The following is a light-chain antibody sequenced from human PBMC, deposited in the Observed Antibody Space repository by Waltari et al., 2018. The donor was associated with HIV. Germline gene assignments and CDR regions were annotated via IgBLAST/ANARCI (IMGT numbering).Light chain of an antibody. CDR3: NSYAGSNNWV. CDR2: EVN. CDR1: SSDVGGSNY. V-gene: IGLV2-8*01. Sequence: QSALTQPPSAYGSPGQSVTISCTGTSSDVGGSNYVSWYQQHPGKAPKLMIYEVNKRPSGVPDRFSGSKSANTASLPVSGLQADDEADYYCNSYAGSNNWVFGGGTKLTVL. J-gene: IGLJ3*02.